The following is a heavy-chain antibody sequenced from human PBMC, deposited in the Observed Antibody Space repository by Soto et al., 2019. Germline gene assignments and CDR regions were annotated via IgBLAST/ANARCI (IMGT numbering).Heavy chain of an antibody. J-gene: IGHJ6*02. CDR2: IIPIFGTA. CDR3: ARDRPAPDIVVVPAAKYYYYGMDV. D-gene: IGHD2-2*01. CDR1: GGTFSSYA. Sequence: SVKVSCKASGGTFSSYAISWVRQAPGQGLEWMGGIIPIFGTANYAQKFQGRVTITADESTSTAYMELSSLRSEDTAVYYCARDRPAPDIVVVPAAKYYYYGMDVWGQGTTVTVSS. V-gene: IGHV1-69*13.